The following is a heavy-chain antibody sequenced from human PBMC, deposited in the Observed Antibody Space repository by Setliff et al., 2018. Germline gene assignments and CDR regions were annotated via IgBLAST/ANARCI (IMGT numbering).Heavy chain of an antibody. D-gene: IGHD3-22*01. Sequence: ASVKVSCKASGYTFTNYAIHWVRQAPGQRPEWMGWVNTGNANTKYSQKFQGRVTITRDASASTAYMELSSLRSEDTAVYYCATKDYDTSGYYRPFGFWGQGTLVTVSS. CDR2: VNTGNANT. CDR1: GYTFTNYA. CDR3: ATKDYDTSGYYRPFGF. V-gene: IGHV1-3*04. J-gene: IGHJ4*01.